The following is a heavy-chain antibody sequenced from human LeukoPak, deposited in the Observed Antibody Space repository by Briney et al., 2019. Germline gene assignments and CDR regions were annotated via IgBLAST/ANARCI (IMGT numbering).Heavy chain of an antibody. CDR2: IYNSGST. J-gene: IGHJ3*02. CDR1: GGSISRGSYY. Sequence: SQTLSLTCIVSGGSISRGSYYWNWIRQPAGKGLEWMGRIYNSGSTNYNPSLKSRVTISTDMSRNQFSLNLSSVTAADTAVYYCARGIAAYNAFDIWGQGTMVTVSS. D-gene: IGHD6-13*01. V-gene: IGHV4-61*02. CDR3: ARGIAAYNAFDI.